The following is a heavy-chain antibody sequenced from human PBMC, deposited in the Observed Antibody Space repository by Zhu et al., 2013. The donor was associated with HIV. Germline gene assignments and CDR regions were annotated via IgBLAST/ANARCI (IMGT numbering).Heavy chain of an antibody. CDR3: ARAHPPGRVMVDDI. CDR2: ISAYNGDT. Sequence: VQLVQSGAEVKKPGASVKVSCKASGYRFTVYGINWVRQAPGQGLEWMGWISAYNGDTNYAQKFQGRFIMTTDTSTSTAYMELRSLRSDDTAAYYCARAHPPGRVMVDDIWGQGTMVTVSS. V-gene: IGHV1-18*01. J-gene: IGHJ3*02. CDR1: GYRFTVYG. D-gene: IGHD3-10*01.